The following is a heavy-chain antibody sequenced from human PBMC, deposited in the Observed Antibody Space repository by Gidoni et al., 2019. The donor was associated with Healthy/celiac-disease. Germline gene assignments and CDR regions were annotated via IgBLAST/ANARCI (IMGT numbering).Heavy chain of an antibody. D-gene: IGHD6-19*01. J-gene: IGHJ4*02. Sequence: QVQLVESGGGVVQPGRSLRLSCAAYGFPFSSYAIHCVRQAPGKGLEWVAVISYDGSNKYYADSVKGLFTISRDNSKNTLYLQMNSLRAEDTAVYYCAREFSWLGRTCYFDYWGQGTLVTVSS. CDR1: GFPFSSYA. CDR2: ISYDGSNK. V-gene: IGHV3-30-3*01. CDR3: AREFSWLGRTCYFDY.